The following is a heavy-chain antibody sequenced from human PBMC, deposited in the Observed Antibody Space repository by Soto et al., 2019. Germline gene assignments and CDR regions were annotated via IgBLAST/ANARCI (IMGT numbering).Heavy chain of an antibody. Sequence: QVQLVQSGAEVKKPGSSVKVSCKASGGTFSSYTISWVRQAPGQGLEWMGRIIPILGIANYAQKFQGRVTITADKSTSTAYMELSSLRSEDTAVYYCARGASDSSGYPDYWGQGTLVTVSS. D-gene: IGHD3-22*01. V-gene: IGHV1-69*02. CDR2: IIPILGIA. CDR1: GGTFSSYT. J-gene: IGHJ4*02. CDR3: ARGASDSSGYPDY.